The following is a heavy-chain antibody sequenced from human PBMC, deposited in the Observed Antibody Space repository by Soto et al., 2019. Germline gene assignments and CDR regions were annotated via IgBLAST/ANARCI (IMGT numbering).Heavy chain of an antibody. CDR3: AREVRYGDLWFDP. Sequence: QVQLVQSGAEVKKPGSSVKVSCKASGGTFSSYAISWVLQAPGQGLEWMGGLIPIFVTANYAQKFQGRVTITADESTSTAYMELSSLRSEDTAVYYCAREVRYGDLWFDPWGQGTLVTVSS. J-gene: IGHJ5*02. CDR2: LIPIFVTA. V-gene: IGHV1-69*01. D-gene: IGHD4-17*01. CDR1: GGTFSSYA.